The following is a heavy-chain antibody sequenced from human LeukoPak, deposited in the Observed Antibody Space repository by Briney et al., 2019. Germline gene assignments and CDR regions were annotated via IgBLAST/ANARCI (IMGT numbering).Heavy chain of an antibody. V-gene: IGHV4-39*01. J-gene: IGHJ4*02. CDR3: ARGLEWLLTIYY. CDR1: GGSISSSSYY. D-gene: IGHD3-3*01. CDR2: IYYSGST. Sequence: PSETLSLTCTVSGGSISSSSYYWGWIRQPPGKGLEWIGSIYYSGSTYYNPSLKSRVTISVDTSKNQFSLKLSSVTATDTAVYYCARGLEWLLTIYYCGPGTLVTVSS.